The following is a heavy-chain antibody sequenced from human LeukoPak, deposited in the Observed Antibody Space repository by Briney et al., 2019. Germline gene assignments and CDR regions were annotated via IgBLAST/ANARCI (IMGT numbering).Heavy chain of an antibody. J-gene: IGHJ6*03. V-gene: IGHV1-69*13. CDR2: IIPILGTA. D-gene: IGHD4-23*01. Sequence: RASVKVSCKASGGTFSSYAISWVRQAPGQGLEWMGGIIPILGTANYAQKFQGRVTITADESTSTAYMELSSLRSEDTAVYYCARGGRDYGGNSYYYYMDVWGKGTTVTVSS. CDR3: ARGGRDYGGNSYYYYMDV. CDR1: GGTFSSYA.